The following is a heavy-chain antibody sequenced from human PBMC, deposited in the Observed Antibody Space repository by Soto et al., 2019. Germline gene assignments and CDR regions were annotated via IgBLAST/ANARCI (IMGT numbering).Heavy chain of an antibody. J-gene: IGHJ6*02. CDR3: ERDYSSSGGMDV. D-gene: IGHD6-6*01. CDR1: GFTFSSYS. CDR2: ISSSSSYI. Sequence: GGSLRLSCAASGFTFSSYSMNWVRQAPGKGLEWASSISSSSSYIYYADSVKGRFTISRDNAKNSLYLQMNSLRAEDTAVYYCERDYSSSGGMDVWGQGTTVTVSS. V-gene: IGHV3-21*01.